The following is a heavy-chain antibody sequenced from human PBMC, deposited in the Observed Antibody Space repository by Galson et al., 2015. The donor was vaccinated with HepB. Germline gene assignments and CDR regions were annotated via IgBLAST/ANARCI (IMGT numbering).Heavy chain of an antibody. J-gene: IGHJ5*02. CDR1: GFTFSSYG. D-gene: IGHD2-2*01. CDR3: AKERGCSSTSCLPIGRGWFDP. V-gene: IGHV3-30*18. Sequence: SLRLSCAASGFTFSSYGMHWVRQAPGKGLEWVAVISYDGSNKYYADSVKGRFTISRDNSKNTLYLQMNSLRAEDTAVYYCAKERGCSSTSCLPIGRGWFDPWGQGTLVTVSS. CDR2: ISYDGSNK.